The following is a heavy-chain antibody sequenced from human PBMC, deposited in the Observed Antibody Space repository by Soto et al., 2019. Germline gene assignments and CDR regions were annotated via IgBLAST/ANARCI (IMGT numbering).Heavy chain of an antibody. J-gene: IGHJ2*01. V-gene: IGHV4-34*01. CDR1: GGSFSGYY. Sequence: QVQLQQWGAGLLKPSETLSLTCAVYGGSFSGYYWSWIRQPPGKGLEWIGEINHSGSTNYNPSLKSRVTISVDTSKNQFSLKLSSVTAADTAVYYCERSGRIHQYWYFDLWGRGTLVTVSS. D-gene: IGHD3-10*01. CDR2: INHSGST. CDR3: ERSGRIHQYWYFDL.